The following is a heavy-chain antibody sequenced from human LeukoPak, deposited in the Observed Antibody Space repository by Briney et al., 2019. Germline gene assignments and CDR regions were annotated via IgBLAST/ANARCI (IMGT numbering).Heavy chain of an antibody. CDR3: ATVKWGFDPETMVDY. D-gene: IGHD7-27*01. Sequence: GSLRLSCGASGFTFRNFWMNWVRQAPGKGLEWVAFIRYDGSNKYYADSVKGRFTISRDNSKNTLYLQMNSLRAEDTAVYYCATVKWGFDPETMVDYWGQGTLVTVSS. CDR2: IRYDGSNK. J-gene: IGHJ4*02. V-gene: IGHV3-30*02. CDR1: GFTFRNFW.